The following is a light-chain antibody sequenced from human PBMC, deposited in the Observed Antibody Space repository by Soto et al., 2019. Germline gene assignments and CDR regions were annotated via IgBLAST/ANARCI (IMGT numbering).Light chain of an antibody. V-gene: IGKV1-5*03. CDR3: QQYNSYSWT. CDR2: KAS. Sequence: DIQITQSPSSLSASVVEGVTITCRASQTISSWLAWYQQKPGKAPKLLIYKASTLKSGVPSRFSGSGSGTEFTLTISSLQPDDFATYYCQQYNSYSWTFGQGTKVDIK. CDR1: QTISSW. J-gene: IGKJ1*01.